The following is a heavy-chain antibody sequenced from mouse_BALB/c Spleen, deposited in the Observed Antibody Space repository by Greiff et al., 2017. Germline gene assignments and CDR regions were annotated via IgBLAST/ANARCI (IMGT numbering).Heavy chain of an antibody. Sequence: QVQLQQSGAELARPGASVKLSCKASGYTFTSYWMQWVKQRPGQGLEWIGAIYPGDGDTRYTQKFKGKATLTADKSSSTAYMQLSSLASEDSAVYYCTRNYRYDTGYYFDYWGQGTTLTVSS. J-gene: IGHJ2*01. CDR3: TRNYRYDTGYYFDY. CDR2: IYPGDGDT. D-gene: IGHD2-14*01. CDR1: GYTFTSYW. V-gene: IGHV1-87*01.